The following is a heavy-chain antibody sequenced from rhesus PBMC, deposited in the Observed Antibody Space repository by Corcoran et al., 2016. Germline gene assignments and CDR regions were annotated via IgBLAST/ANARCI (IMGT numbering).Heavy chain of an antibody. CDR3: ATVSLFDY. J-gene: IGHJ4*01. CDR2: INGNSGST. CDR1: GASISSNW. V-gene: IGHV4-80*01. Sequence: QVQLQESGTGLVKPSETLSLTCTVSGASISSNWWSWIRQPPGKGLEWIGEINGNSGSTHYNPSLKSRVTISKDASKNQFSLKLSSVTAADTAVYYCATVSLFDYWGQGVLVTVSS.